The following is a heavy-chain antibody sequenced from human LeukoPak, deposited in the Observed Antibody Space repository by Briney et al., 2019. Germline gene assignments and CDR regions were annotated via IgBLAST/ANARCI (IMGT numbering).Heavy chain of an antibody. J-gene: IGHJ3*02. CDR1: GLNVSSNY. D-gene: IGHD5-12*01. V-gene: IGHV3-53*01. CDR3: ASPISGQSFDI. Sequence: GGSLRLSCAASGLNVSSNYMSWVRQAPGKGLEWVSVIYSGGSTYYADSVKGRFTISRDKSKNTLFLQMNSLRADGTAVYYCASPISGQSFDIWGQGTMVTVSS. CDR2: IYSGGST.